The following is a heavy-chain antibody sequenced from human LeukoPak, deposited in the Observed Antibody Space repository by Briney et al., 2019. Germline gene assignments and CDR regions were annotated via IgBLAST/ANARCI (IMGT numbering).Heavy chain of an antibody. CDR3: ARDAGDCGGDCPRWFDP. D-gene: IGHD2-21*02. Sequence: PGGSLRLSCAASGFTFSSYWMHWVRQAPEKGLVWVSRINTDGTSTTYADSVKGRFTISRDNAKNTVDLQMNSLRGEDTAVYYCARDAGDCGGDCPRWFDPWGQGTLVTVSS. J-gene: IGHJ5*02. CDR2: INTDGTST. V-gene: IGHV3-74*01. CDR1: GFTFSSYW.